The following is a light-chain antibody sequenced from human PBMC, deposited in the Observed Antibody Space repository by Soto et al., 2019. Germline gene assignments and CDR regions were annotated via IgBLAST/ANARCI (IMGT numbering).Light chain of an antibody. J-gene: IGKJ2*01. CDR3: QQYTNWPYT. Sequence: EIVMTQSQATLSVSPGERATLSCRASQSVSGNLAWYQQKPGQAPRLLIYGASTRAAGIPARLSGSGSGTEFTLTISSLQSEDFAVYYCQQYTNWPYTFGPGTKLESK. CDR1: QSVSGN. CDR2: GAS. V-gene: IGKV3-15*01.